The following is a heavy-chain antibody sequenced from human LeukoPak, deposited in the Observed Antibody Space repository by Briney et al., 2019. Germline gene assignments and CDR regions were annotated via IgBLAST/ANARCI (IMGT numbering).Heavy chain of an antibody. CDR1: GFTFSSHA. Sequence: GGSLRLSCAASGFTFSSHAMNWVRQAPVKGLEWVSAISGDGTRTYYADSVKGRFTISRDNSKNTLYLEMSSLRVEDTAIYYCAKWPEGAMDYFDYWGQGTLVTVSS. J-gene: IGHJ4*02. CDR3: AKWPEGAMDYFDY. V-gene: IGHV3-23*01. CDR2: ISGDGTRT. D-gene: IGHD3-16*01.